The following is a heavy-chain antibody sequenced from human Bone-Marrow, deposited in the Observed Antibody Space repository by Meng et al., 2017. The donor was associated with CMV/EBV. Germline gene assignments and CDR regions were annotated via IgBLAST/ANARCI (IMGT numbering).Heavy chain of an antibody. J-gene: IGHJ4*02. V-gene: IGHV3-7*01. D-gene: IGHD6-13*01. Sequence: GESLKISCVASGFTFSNYWMSWVRQAPGKGLEWVANIKQDGSERYYVDSVKGRFTISRDNAKNSLYLQMNSLRAEDTAIYYCTRDHIAAGDYWGQGTLVTVSS. CDR2: IKQDGSER. CDR1: GFTFSNYW. CDR3: TRDHIAAGDY.